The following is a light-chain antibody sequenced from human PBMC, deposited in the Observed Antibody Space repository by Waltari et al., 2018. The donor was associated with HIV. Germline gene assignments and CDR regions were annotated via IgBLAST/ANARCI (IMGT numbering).Light chain of an antibody. CDR2: DVS. Sequence: QSALTPPASVSGSPAQSITISCTGTSRDVGDYHYVYWYQQHPGKAPKLIIYDVSNRPSGVSNRFSGSKSGNTASLTISGLQTEDEADYYCSSYTSSSTRVFGTGTKVTVL. CDR1: SRDVGDYHY. J-gene: IGLJ1*01. CDR3: SSYTSSSTRV. V-gene: IGLV2-14*01.